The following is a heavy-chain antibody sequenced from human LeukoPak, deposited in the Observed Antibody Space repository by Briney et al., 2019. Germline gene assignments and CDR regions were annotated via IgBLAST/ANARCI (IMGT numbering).Heavy chain of an antibody. Sequence: GGSLRLSCAASGFTFSSYEMNWVRQAPGKGLEWVSAISGSGGITDYADFVKGRFTISRDNSKNTLYLQMNSLRVEDTAMYYCVVRLPASGAYWGQGTLVTVSS. CDR3: VVRLPASGAY. V-gene: IGHV3-23*01. D-gene: IGHD3-10*01. CDR1: GFTFSSYE. J-gene: IGHJ1*01. CDR2: ISGSGGIT.